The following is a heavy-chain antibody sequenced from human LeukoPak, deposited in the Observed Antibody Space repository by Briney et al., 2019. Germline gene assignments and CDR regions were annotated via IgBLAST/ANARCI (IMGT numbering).Heavy chain of an antibody. CDR3: ARHGIGGGYSGSFYFDY. Sequence: SETLSLTCTVSGGSISSYYWSWIRQPPGKGLEWIGYIYYSGSTNYNPSLKSRVTISVDTSKNQFSLKLSSVTAADTAVYYCARHGIGGGYSGSFYFDYWGQGTLVTVSS. V-gene: IGHV4-59*08. J-gene: IGHJ4*02. CDR1: GGSISSYY. D-gene: IGHD1-26*01. CDR2: IYYSGST.